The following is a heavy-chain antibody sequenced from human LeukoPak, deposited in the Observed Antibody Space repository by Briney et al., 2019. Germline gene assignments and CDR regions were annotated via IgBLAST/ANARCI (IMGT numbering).Heavy chain of an antibody. V-gene: IGHV3-23*01. CDR1: GFTFSSYA. D-gene: IGHD3-10*01. CDR2: ISGSGGST. J-gene: IGHJ4*02. CDR3: AKDSWFGELSDY. Sequence: GGSLRLSCAASGFTFSSYAMSWVRQAPGKGLEWVSAISGSGGSTYYADSVKGRFTISRDNSKDTLYLQMNSLRAEDTAVYYCAKDSWFGELSDYWGQGTLVTVSS.